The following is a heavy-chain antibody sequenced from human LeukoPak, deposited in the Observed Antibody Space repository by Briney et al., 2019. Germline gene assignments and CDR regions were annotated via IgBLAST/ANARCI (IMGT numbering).Heavy chain of an antibody. Sequence: GSLRLSCAASGFTFSSYSMNWVRQAPGKGLEWVSSISSSSSYIYYADSVKGRFTISRDNAKNSLYLQMNSLRAEDTAVYYCASFNWNYGYYGMDVWGQGTTVTVSS. CDR1: GFTFSSYS. CDR2: ISSSSSYI. D-gene: IGHD1-7*01. CDR3: ASFNWNYGYYGMDV. J-gene: IGHJ6*02. V-gene: IGHV3-21*01.